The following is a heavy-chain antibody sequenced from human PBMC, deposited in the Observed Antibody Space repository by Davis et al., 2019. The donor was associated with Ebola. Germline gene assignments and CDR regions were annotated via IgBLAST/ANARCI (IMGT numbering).Heavy chain of an antibody. CDR2: ISGSGGST. Sequence: GESLKISCAASGFTFSSYSMNWVRQAPGKGLEWVSAISGSGGSTYYADSVKGRFTISRHNSKNTLYLQMNSLRAEDTAVYYCARGGISYGDYWGQGTLVTVSS. V-gene: IGHV3-23*01. D-gene: IGHD1-26*01. CDR1: GFTFSSYS. J-gene: IGHJ4*02. CDR3: ARGGISYGDY.